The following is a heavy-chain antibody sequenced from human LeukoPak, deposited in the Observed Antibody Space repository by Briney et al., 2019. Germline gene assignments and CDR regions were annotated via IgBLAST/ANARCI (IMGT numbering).Heavy chain of an antibody. CDR3: AKDRDDYVGRYFDY. Sequence: TGGSLRLSCAASGFTFSSYWMSWVRQAPGKGLEWVAFIRYDGSNKYYADSVKGRFTISRDNSKNTLYLQMNSLRAEDTAVYYCAKDRDDYVGRYFDYWGQGTLVTVSS. CDR2: IRYDGSNK. V-gene: IGHV3-30*02. D-gene: IGHD3-16*01. J-gene: IGHJ4*02. CDR1: GFTFSSYW.